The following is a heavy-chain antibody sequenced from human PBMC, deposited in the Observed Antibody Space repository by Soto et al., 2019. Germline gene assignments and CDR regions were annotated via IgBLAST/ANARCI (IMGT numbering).Heavy chain of an antibody. J-gene: IGHJ6*02. CDR1: GGSISSGGYY. Sequence: QVQLQESGPGLVKPSQTLSLTCTVSGGSISSGGYYRTWIRQHPGKGLEWIGYNYYSGITYYNPSLKSRVTISLDTSKTQFSLKLSSVTAADTAVYYCARGSSIAGLYYGMDVWGQGTTVTVSS. CDR3: ARGSSIAGLYYGMDV. V-gene: IGHV4-31*03. CDR2: NYYSGIT. D-gene: IGHD6-6*01.